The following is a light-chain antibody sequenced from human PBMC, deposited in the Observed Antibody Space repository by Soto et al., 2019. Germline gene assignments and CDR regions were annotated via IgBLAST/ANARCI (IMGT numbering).Light chain of an antibody. Sequence: ENVLTQSPGTLSSSPGERATLPCRASQTVSGSYVAWYQQKPGQTPRLLIYGASSRATGIPDRFSGSGSGTDFTLTISRLEPEDFAVYHCQQYGDSPLTFGGGTKVDIK. CDR3: QQYGDSPLT. V-gene: IGKV3-20*01. CDR1: QTVSGSY. J-gene: IGKJ4*01. CDR2: GAS.